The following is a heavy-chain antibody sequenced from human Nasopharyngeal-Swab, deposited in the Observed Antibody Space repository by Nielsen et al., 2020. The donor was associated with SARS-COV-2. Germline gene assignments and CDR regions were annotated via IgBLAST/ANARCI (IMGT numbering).Heavy chain of an antibody. Sequence: SETLSLTCTVSGGSISSSSYYWGWIRQPPGKGLEWIGSIYYSGSTHYNPSLKSRVTISVDTSKNQFSLKLSSVTAADTAVYYCARHATKYCSSTSCYEGYYFDYWGQGTLVTVSS. J-gene: IGHJ4*02. CDR1: GGSISSSSYY. D-gene: IGHD2-2*01. CDR3: ARHATKYCSSTSCYEGYYFDY. V-gene: IGHV4-39*01. CDR2: IYYSGST.